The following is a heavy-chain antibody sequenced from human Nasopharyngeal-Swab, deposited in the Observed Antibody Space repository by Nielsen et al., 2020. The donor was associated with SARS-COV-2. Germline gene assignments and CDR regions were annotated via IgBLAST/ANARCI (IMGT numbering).Heavy chain of an antibody. CDR1: GGSISSYY. V-gene: IGHV4-59*01. D-gene: IGHD2-21*02. Sequence: SETLSLTCTVSGGSISSYYWSWIRQPPGKGLEWIGYIYYSGSTNYNPSFKSRVTISVDTSKNQFSLKLSSVTAADTAVYYCARERVTDKYFDYWGQGTLVTVSS. CDR2: IYYSGST. CDR3: ARERVTDKYFDY. J-gene: IGHJ4*02.